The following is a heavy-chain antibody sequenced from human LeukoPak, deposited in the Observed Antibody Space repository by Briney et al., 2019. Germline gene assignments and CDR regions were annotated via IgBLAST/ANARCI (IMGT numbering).Heavy chain of an antibody. CDR1: GDSINSRSYY. CDR3: ARLGPRIPTYDY. Sequence: SETLSLTCTVSGDSINSRSYYWDWIRQPPGKGLEWIGSIYYSGSTYYNPSLKSRVTISVDTSKNQFSLKLSSVTAADTAVYYCARLGPRIPTYDYWGQGTLVTVSS. V-gene: IGHV4-39*01. J-gene: IGHJ4*02. CDR2: IYYSGST.